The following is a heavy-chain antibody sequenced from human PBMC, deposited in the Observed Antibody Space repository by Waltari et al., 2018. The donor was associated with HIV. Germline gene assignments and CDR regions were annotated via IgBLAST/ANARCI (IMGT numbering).Heavy chain of an antibody. CDR3: ARAQQQLVRPFDY. V-gene: IGHV4-34*01. CDR1: GGSFSGYY. CDR2: INHSGST. J-gene: IGHJ4*02. Sequence: QVQLQQWGAGLLKPSETLSLTCAVYGGSFSGYYWSWIRQPPGKGLEWIGEINHSGSTNYNPSLKSRVTISVDTSKNQFSLKLSSVTAADTAVYYCARAQQQLVRPFDYWGQGTLVTVSS. D-gene: IGHD6-13*01.